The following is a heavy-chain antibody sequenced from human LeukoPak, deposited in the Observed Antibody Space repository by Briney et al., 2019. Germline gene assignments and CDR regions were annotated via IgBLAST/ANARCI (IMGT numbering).Heavy chain of an antibody. V-gene: IGHV3-21*01. Sequence: PGGSLRLSCAASGFTFSSYWMHWVRQAPGKGLVWVSAISGSGGSTYYADSVKGRFTISRDNAKNSLYLQMNSLRAEDTAVYYCARDSRWGDFWSGYYVPKDYWGQGTLVTVSS. D-gene: IGHD3-3*01. CDR1: GFTFSSYW. J-gene: IGHJ4*02. CDR3: ARDSRWGDFWSGYYVPKDY. CDR2: ISGSGGST.